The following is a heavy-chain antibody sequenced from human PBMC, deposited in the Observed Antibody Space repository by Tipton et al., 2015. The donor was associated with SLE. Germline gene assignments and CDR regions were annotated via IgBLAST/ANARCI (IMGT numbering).Heavy chain of an antibody. CDR2: IYYSGST. J-gene: IGHJ4*02. CDR3: ARDSVAAAGSFDY. V-gene: IGHV4-38-2*02. Sequence: TLSLTCAVSGYSISSGYYWGWIRQPPGKGLEWIGSIYYSGSTYYNPSLKSRVTISVDTSKNQFSLKLSSVTAADTAVYYCARDSVAAAGSFDYWGQGTLVTVSS. CDR1: GYSISSGYY. D-gene: IGHD6-13*01.